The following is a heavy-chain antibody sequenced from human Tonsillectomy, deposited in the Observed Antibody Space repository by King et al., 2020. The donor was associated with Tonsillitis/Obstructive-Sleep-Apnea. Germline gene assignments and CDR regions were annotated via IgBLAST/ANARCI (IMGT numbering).Heavy chain of an antibody. CDR2: ISSSSSTI. D-gene: IGHD3-10*01. V-gene: IGHV3-48*02. CDR3: ARDFGKDWDY. Sequence: QLVQSGGGLVQPWGSLRLSCAVSGFTFSSYSMNLVRQAPWKGLAWVSYISSSSSTIYYADYVKGRFTISRDNANNSLYLQMYSLRDEDTAVYYCARDFGKDWDYWGQGTLVTVSS. CDR1: GFTFSSYS. J-gene: IGHJ4*02.